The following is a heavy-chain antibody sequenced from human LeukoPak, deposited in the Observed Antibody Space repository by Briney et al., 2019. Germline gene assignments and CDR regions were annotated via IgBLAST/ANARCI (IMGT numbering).Heavy chain of an antibody. CDR2: IYTSGST. CDR1: GGSISSYY. V-gene: IGHV4-4*09. Sequence: KPSETLSLTCTVSGGSISSYYWSWIRQPPGKGLEWIGYIYTSGSTNYNPSLKSRFTISVDTSKNQFSLKLSSVTAADTAVYYCARLWFLEWTYGGWFDPWGQGTLVTVSS. J-gene: IGHJ5*02. D-gene: IGHD3-3*01. CDR3: ARLWFLEWTYGGWFDP.